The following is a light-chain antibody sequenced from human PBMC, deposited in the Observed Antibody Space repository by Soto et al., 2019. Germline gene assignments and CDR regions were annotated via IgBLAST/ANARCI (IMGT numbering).Light chain of an antibody. Sequence: EVVLTQSPDILSLSPGERASLSCRASQSVSGDYVAWYQPKPGQAPGLLIHGASNRATGIPDRFSGSGSGTDFPLTSSRLEPEDFAVDFGHRYGSSPNVGQGTRLEIK. CDR2: GAS. CDR1: QSVSGDY. J-gene: IGKJ2*01. V-gene: IGKV3-20*01. CDR3: HRYGSSPN.